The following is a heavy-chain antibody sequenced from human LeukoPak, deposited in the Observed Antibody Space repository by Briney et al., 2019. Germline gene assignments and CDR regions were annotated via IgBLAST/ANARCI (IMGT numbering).Heavy chain of an antibody. V-gene: IGHV3-30*18. J-gene: IGHJ1*01. Sequence: GMSLRLSCAACGFTFTCYGMHGVRQAPGQGLVGGAVISDDGRNKYYAESVKGRFTISRDNSKNTLYLQMNSLRAEDTAVYYCAKDEGQTKLVLLVEHWGQGTLVTVSS. CDR3: AKDEGQTKLVLLVEH. CDR2: ISDDGRNK. CDR1: GFTFTCYG. D-gene: IGHD2-15*01.